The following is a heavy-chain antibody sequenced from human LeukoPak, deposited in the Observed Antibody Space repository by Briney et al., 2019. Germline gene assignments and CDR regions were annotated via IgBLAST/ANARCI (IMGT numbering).Heavy chain of an antibody. J-gene: IGHJ3*02. CDR2: FDPEDGET. Sequence: ASVKVSCKVSGYTLTELSMHWVRQAPGKGLEWMGGFDPEDGETIYAQKFQGRVTMTEDTSTDTAYMELSSLRSEGTAVYYCATDLTTVLSFDIWGQGTMVTVSS. CDR1: GYTLTELS. D-gene: IGHD4-17*01. V-gene: IGHV1-24*01. CDR3: ATDLTTVLSFDI.